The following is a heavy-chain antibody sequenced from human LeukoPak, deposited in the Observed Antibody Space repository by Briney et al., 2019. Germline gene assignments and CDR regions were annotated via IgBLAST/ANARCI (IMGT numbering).Heavy chain of an antibody. Sequence: PGGSLRLSCAVSEFIFRDYSMSWIRQAPGKGLEWVSYISSGGSTIYYADSVKGRFTISRDNAKNSLYLQMNSLRGEDTAVYYCARVGYAESHDTNYFYYYGMDVWGQGTTVTVSS. CDR1: EFIFRDYS. D-gene: IGHD2-2*01. V-gene: IGHV3-11*01. CDR2: ISSGGSTI. J-gene: IGHJ6*02. CDR3: ARVGYAESHDTNYFYYYGMDV.